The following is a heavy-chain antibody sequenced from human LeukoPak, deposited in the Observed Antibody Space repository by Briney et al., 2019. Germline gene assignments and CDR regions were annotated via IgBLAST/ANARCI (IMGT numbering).Heavy chain of an antibody. V-gene: IGHV3-48*01. Sequence: GGSLRLSCAASGFTFSGYSMNWVRQPPGKGLEWVSYISSSSTIYYADSVKGRFTISRDNAKNSLYLQMNSLRAEDTAVYYCARATDYGGDYWGQGTLVTVSS. CDR3: ARATDYGGDY. D-gene: IGHD4-17*01. J-gene: IGHJ4*02. CDR2: ISSSSTI. CDR1: GFTFSGYS.